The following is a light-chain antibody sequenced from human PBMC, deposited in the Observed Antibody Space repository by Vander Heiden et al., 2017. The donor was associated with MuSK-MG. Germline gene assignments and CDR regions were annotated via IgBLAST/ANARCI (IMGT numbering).Light chain of an antibody. CDR2: GAS. V-gene: IGKV3-20*01. Sequence: EIVLTQSPGTLSLSPGERATLSCRASQSVSSSYLAWYQQKPGQAPRLLIYGASSRATGIPDRFSGSGSGTDFTLTSSRLEPEDFAVYYCQQYGPSVTFGQGTKLEIK. CDR3: QQYGPSVT. CDR1: QSVSSSY. J-gene: IGKJ2*01.